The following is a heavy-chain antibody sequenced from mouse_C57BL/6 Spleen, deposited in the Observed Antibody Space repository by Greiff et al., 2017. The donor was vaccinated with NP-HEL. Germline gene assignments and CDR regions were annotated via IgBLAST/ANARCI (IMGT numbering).Heavy chain of an antibody. Sequence: VQLQQSGAELVKPGASVKISCKASGYAFRSYWMSWVKQRPGQGLEWIGQIYPGDGDTNYNEKFKGKATLTADKSSSTAYMQLSSLTSEDSAVYFCARDYFSKSDWGQGTTLTVAS. CDR2: IYPGDGDT. CDR1: GYAFRSYW. D-gene: IGHD2-5*01. J-gene: IGHJ2*01. V-gene: IGHV1-80*01. CDR3: ARDYFSKSD.